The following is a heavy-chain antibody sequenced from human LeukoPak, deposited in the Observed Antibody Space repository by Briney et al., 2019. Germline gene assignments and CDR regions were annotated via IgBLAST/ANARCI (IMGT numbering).Heavy chain of an antibody. D-gene: IGHD1-26*01. J-gene: IGHJ4*02. CDR2: IYYGGTT. CDR3: ARHGGTLDYFDS. V-gene: IGHV4-59*08. CDR1: NGSISTYY. Sequence: PSVTLSLTCSVSNGSISTYYWSWIRQSPGKGLEWIGYIYYGGTTSYNPSLKRRVTISVHSPKNHFSLRLTSLTAADTALYYCARHGGTLDYFDSWGPGSLVIVSS.